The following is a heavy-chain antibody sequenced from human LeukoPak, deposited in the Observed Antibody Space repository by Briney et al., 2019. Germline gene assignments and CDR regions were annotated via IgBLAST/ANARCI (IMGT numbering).Heavy chain of an antibody. J-gene: IGHJ4*02. CDR1: GFTFNNYD. CDR2: IQYDGSNK. CDR3: VRCMKFGTYYFDY. V-gene: IGHV3-30*02. D-gene: IGHD2-8*01. Sequence: GGSLRLSCAASGFTFNNYDMHWVRQSPGKGLEWVAFIQYDGSNKYYADSVKGRFTFSRDNSKSTLYLQMNSLRPEDTAVYYCVRCMKFGTYYFDYWGQGTLVTVSS.